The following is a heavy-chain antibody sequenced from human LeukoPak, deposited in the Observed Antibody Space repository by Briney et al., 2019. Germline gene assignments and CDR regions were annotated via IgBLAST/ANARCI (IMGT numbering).Heavy chain of an antibody. Sequence: GGSLRLSCAASGFTFSSYAMHWVRQAPGKGLEWVSAISGSGGSTYYADSVKGRFTISRDNFKNTLYLQMNSLRAEDTAVYYCAKGESGYDSYFDYWGQGTLVTVSS. J-gene: IGHJ4*02. CDR2: ISGSGGST. CDR3: AKGESGYDSYFDY. V-gene: IGHV3-23*01. CDR1: GFTFSSYA. D-gene: IGHD5-12*01.